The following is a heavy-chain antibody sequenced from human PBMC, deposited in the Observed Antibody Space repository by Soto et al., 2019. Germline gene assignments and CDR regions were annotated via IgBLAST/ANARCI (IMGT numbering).Heavy chain of an antibody. CDR2: IRSKANTYAT. D-gene: IGHD2-15*01. V-gene: IGHV3-73*01. CDR1: GFTFSGSS. CDR3: TRQSGGSDY. J-gene: IGHJ4*02. Sequence: EVQLVESGGGLVQPGGSLILSCAASGFTFSGSSMHWVRQASGKGLEWVGHIRSKANTYATAYAASVKGRFIISRDDSKNTAYLQMNSLKTEDTAVYYCTRQSGGSDYWGQGTLVTVSS.